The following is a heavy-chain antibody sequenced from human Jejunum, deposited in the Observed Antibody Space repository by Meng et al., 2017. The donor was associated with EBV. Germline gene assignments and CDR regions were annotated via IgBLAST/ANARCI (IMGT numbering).Heavy chain of an antibody. Sequence: QAQLLQSGGEVKKPGASVKVSCKASGYTFTNYGITWVRQAPGQGLEWMGWISAYNGNTNYAQTLQGRVTMTTDTSTSTAYMELGSLRSDDTAVYYCARVEVGITSGDYWGQGTLVTVYS. CDR2: ISAYNGNT. CDR3: ARVEVGITSGDY. D-gene: IGHD1-26*01. J-gene: IGHJ4*02. CDR1: GYTFTNYG. V-gene: IGHV1-18*01.